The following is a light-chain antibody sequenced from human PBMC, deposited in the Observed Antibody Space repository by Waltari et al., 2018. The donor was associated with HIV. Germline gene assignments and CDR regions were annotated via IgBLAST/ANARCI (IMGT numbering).Light chain of an antibody. CDR3: QSYDSSVSAWV. CDR2: RNN. CDR1: SSNTGAGYH. V-gene: IGLV1-40*01. Sequence: QPVLTQPSSVSEAPGQRVTISCTGGSSNTGAGYHVHWYQQLPGSVPKLLSYRNNNRPSGVPDRFSGFKSGTSASLVITGLRAEDEADYYCQSYDSSVSAWVFGGGTKLTVL. J-gene: IGLJ3*02.